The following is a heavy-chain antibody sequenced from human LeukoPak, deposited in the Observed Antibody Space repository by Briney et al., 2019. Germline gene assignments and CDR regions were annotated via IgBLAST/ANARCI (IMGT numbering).Heavy chain of an antibody. CDR2: INPNSGGT. V-gene: IGHV1-2*02. CDR1: GYTFTGYY. Sequence: ASVKVSCKASGYTFTGYYMHWVRQAPGQGLEWMGWINPNSGGTNYAQKFQGRVTMTRDTSISTAYMELSRLRSDDTAVYYCARASTIFGVVNDAFDIWGQGTMVTVSS. J-gene: IGHJ3*02. CDR3: ARASTIFGVVNDAFDI. D-gene: IGHD3-3*01.